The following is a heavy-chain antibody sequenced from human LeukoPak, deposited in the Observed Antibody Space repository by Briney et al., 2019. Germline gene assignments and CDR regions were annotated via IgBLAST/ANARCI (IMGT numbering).Heavy chain of an antibody. D-gene: IGHD3-22*01. CDR2: ISGSGGST. J-gene: IGHJ4*02. CDR1: GFTFSSYA. CDR3: AKDWGGGYYYGYYFDY. V-gene: IGHV3-23*01. Sequence: GGSLRLSCAASGFTFSSYAMSWVRQAPGKGLEWVSAISGSGGSTYYADSVKGRFTISRDNSKNTLHLQMNSLRAEDTAVYYCAKDWGGGYYYGYYFDYWGQGTLVTVSS.